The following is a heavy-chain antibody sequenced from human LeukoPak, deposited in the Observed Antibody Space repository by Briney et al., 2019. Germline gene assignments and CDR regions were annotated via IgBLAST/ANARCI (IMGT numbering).Heavy chain of an antibody. J-gene: IGHJ4*02. V-gene: IGHV4-38-2*01. D-gene: IGHD1-14*01. Sequence: SETLSLTCAVSGYSINSGYYWGWIRQPPGKGLEWIGSFYHSGSTYYNPSLRRRVTISLDTSSNQFSLKLRSVTAADTAVYYCATSNPERLMYFDYWGQGTLATVSS. CDR3: ATSNPERLMYFDY. CDR2: FYHSGST. CDR1: GYSINSGYY.